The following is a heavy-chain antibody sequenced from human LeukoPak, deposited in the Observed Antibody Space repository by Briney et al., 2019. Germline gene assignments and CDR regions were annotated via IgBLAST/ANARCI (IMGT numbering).Heavy chain of an antibody. CDR1: GGTFSSYA. D-gene: IGHD6-13*01. J-gene: IGHJ6*03. CDR2: IIPIFGTA. V-gene: IGHV1-69*06. Sequence: GASVKVSCKASGGTFSSYAISWVRQAPGQGLEWMGGIIPIFGTANYAQKFQGRVTITADKSTSTAYVELSSLRSEDTAVYYCARREIAAYYYMDVWGKGTTVTVSS. CDR3: ARREIAAYYYMDV.